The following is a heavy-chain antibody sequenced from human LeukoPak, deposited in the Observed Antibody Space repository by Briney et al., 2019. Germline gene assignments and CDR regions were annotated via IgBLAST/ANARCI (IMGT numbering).Heavy chain of an antibody. D-gene: IGHD4-17*01. CDR3: ARDYGDYLY. CDR1: GFPFSSYE. CDR2: ISSSGSTI. V-gene: IGHV3-48*03. Sequence: AGGSLRLSCAASGFPFSSYEMNWVREVPGKGLEWVSYISSSGSTIYYADSVKGRFTISRDNAKNSLYLQMNSLRAEDTAVYYCARDYGDYLYWGQGTLVTVSS. J-gene: IGHJ4*02.